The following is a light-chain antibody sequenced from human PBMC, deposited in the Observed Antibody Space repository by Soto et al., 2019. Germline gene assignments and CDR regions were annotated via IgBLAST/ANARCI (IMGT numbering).Light chain of an antibody. Sequence: EIVLTQSPATLSLSPGERATLSCRASQSVGTCLAWYQQKPGQAPRLLIFGASNRAAGIPARFSGSGSGTDFTLTSSLESEDFAVYYCQQCTNWPRTFGQGTRVEMK. CDR1: QSVGTC. J-gene: IGKJ1*01. CDR2: GAS. CDR3: QQCTNWPRT. V-gene: IGKV3-11*01.